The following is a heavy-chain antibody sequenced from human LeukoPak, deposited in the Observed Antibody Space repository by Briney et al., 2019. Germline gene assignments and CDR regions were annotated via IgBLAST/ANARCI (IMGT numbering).Heavy chain of an antibody. J-gene: IGHJ5*02. CDR1: GYTFTSYG. V-gene: IGHV1-18*01. CDR2: ISAYNGNT. Sequence: GASVKVSCKASGYTFTSYGISWVRQAPGQGLEWMGWISAYNGNTNYAQKLQGRVTMTTDTSTSTAYMELRSLRSDDTAVYYCARDGVRGNTILLWFGELSEEYWFDPWGQGTLVTVSS. CDR3: ARDGVRGNTILLWFGELSEEYWFDP. D-gene: IGHD3-10*01.